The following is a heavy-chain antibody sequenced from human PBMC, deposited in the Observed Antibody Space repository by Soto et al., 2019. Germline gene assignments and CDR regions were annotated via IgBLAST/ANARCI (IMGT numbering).Heavy chain of an antibody. CDR1: VYSFTSYW. CDR3: DRHRRSILNYNADGSHV. Sequence: GESLQISCKGSVYSFTSYWIGWVRQMPGKGLEWMGIIYPGDSDTRYSPSFQGQVTISADKSISTAYLQWSSLKASDTAMYYCDRHRRSILNYNADGSHVWGKGST. J-gene: IGHJ6*03. CDR2: IYPGDSDT. D-gene: IGHD1-1*01. V-gene: IGHV5-51*01.